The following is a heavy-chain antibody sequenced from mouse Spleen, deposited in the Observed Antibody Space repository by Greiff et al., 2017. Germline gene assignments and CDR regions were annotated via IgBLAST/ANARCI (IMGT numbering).Heavy chain of an antibody. CDR3: ARDYGHYGNYGCFDY. V-gene: IGHV1-82*01. CDR2: IYPGDGDT. Sequence: VQLQQSGPELVKPGASVKISCKASGYAFSSSWMNWVKQRPGKGLEWIGRIYPGDGDTNYNGKFKGKATLTADKSSSTAYMQLSSLTSEDSAVYFCARDYGHYGNYGCFDYWGQGTTLTVSS. J-gene: IGHJ2*01. CDR1: GYAFSSSW. D-gene: IGHD2-1*01.